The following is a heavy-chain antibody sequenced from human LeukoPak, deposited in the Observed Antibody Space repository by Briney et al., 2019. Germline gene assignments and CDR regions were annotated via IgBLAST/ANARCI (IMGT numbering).Heavy chain of an antibody. CDR3: ARDYDILTGYSHMAFDY. D-gene: IGHD3-9*01. Sequence: ASVKVSCKASGYTFTGYYMHWVRQAPGQGLVWMGWITPNSGGTNYAQKLQGRVTMTTDTSTSTAYMELRSLRSDDTAVYYCARDYDILTGYSHMAFDYWGQGTLVTVSS. CDR1: GYTFTGYY. J-gene: IGHJ4*02. CDR2: ITPNSGGT. V-gene: IGHV1-2*02.